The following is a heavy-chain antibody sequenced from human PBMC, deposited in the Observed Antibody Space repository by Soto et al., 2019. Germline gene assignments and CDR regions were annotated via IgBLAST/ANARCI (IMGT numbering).Heavy chain of an antibody. CDR3: AKGKGVGATPDGANC. D-gene: IGHD1-26*01. Sequence: EVQVLESGGGLVQPGGSLRLSCAASGFTFSRYGMNWVRQAPGKGLEWVSGIRSDGDTTYNKDSVKGRFTVSRDTSKNTVYLQMNSLRAEDTAIYYCAKGKGVGATPDGANCWGQGTLVTVSS. CDR2: IRSDGDTT. V-gene: IGHV3-23*01. CDR1: GFTFSRYG. J-gene: IGHJ4*02.